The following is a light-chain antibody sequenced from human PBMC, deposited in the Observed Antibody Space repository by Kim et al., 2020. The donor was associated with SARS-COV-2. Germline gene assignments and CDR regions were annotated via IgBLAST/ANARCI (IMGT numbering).Light chain of an antibody. CDR3: QKYNGAPWT. CDR2: DAS. V-gene: IGKV1-27*01. Sequence: SASVGDRVTITCRASQGINNYLAWYQQRPGKVPELLIYDASTLQSGVPPRFSGSGSGTDFTLTITSLQPEDVATYYCQKYNGAPWTFGQGTKLEIK. J-gene: IGKJ1*01. CDR1: QGINNY.